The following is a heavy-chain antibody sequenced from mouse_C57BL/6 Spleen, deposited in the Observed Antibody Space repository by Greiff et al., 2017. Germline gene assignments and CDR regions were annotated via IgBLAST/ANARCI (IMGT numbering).Heavy chain of an antibody. CDR3: ARTYSNYVMDY. J-gene: IGHJ4*01. CDR2: ISSGSSTI. CDR1: GFTFSDYG. Sequence: EVMLVESGGGLVKPGGSLKLSCAASGFTFSDYGMHWVRQAPEKGLEWVAYISSGSSTIYYADTVKGRFTISRDNAKNTLFLQMTSLRSEDTAMYYCARTYSNYVMDYWGQGTSVTVSS. V-gene: IGHV5-17*01. D-gene: IGHD2-5*01.